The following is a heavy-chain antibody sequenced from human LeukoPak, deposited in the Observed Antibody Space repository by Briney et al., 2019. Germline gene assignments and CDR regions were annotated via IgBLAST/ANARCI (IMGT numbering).Heavy chain of an antibody. CDR3: ASSGWYGDLYYFDY. V-gene: IGHV3-23*01. D-gene: IGHD6-19*01. CDR1: GFTFSSYA. CDR2: ISGSGGST. J-gene: IGHJ4*02. Sequence: GGSLRLSCAASGFTFSSYAMSWVRQAPGKGLEWVSAISGSGGSTYYADSVKGRFTISRDNSKNTLYLQMNSLRAEDTAVYYCASSGWYGDLYYFDYWGQGTLVTVSS.